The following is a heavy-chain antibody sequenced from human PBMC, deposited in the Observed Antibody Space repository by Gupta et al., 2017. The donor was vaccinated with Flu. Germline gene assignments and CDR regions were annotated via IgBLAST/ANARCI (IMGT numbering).Heavy chain of an antibody. CDR3: ARAEWLVHRYCDF. J-gene: IGHJ4*02. D-gene: IGHD6-19*01. Sequence: EVQLVNSGGGLVQPGRYVRLSCAASGFTFRNHYMHWVRQDTGTGLEWVTIINPDGSATSEVDSVRGRFTLSRYNTENSIDLQLDSLTAEDTALYYCARAEWLVHRYCDFWGQGALVTVSS. V-gene: IGHV3-7*01. CDR1: GFTFRNHY. CDR2: INPDGSAT.